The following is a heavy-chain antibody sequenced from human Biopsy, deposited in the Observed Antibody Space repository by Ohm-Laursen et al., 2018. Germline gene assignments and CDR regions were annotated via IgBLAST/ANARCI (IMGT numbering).Heavy chain of an antibody. D-gene: IGHD3-3*01. CDR1: GFIFSTYT. Sequence: SLRLSCAASGFIFSTYTMNWVRQAPGKGLEWVSILYKAGATHYKDSVKGRFTISRDNSRNTLYLQMNSLTPEDTAVYFCAKVRHCSDRGAYYHGAFGLWGQGTMVTVSS. J-gene: IGHJ3*01. V-gene: IGHV3-53*01. CDR3: AKVRHCSDRGAYYHGAFGL. CDR2: LYKAGAT.